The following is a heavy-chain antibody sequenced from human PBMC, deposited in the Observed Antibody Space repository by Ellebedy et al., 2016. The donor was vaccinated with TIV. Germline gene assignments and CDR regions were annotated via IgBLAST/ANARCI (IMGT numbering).Heavy chain of an antibody. D-gene: IGHD1-1*01. CDR3: ARDGTGGIDY. J-gene: IGHJ4*02. Sequence: MPGGSLRLSCTVSGGSISSSSYYWGWIRQPPGKGLEWIGSIYYSGSTYYNPSLKSRVTISLDTSKNQFSLKLSSVTAADTAVYHCARDGTGGIDYWGQGTLVTVSS. V-gene: IGHV4-39*07. CDR2: IYYSGST. CDR1: GGSISSSSYY.